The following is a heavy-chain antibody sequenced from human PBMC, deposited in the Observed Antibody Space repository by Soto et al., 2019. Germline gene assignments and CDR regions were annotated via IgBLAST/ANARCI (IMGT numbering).Heavy chain of an antibody. V-gene: IGHV3-21*01. CDR2: IGRRSDI. Sequence: PXGSLRLSCEASGVSFSTYSMHWVRQAPGKGLEWVSSIGRRSDIYYADSVKGRFTITRDNAKNSVSLQMNSLRDEDTAVYYCAREETAWPLAYGLDVWGQGTTVTVSS. CDR3: AREETAWPLAYGLDV. CDR1: GVSFSTYS. D-gene: IGHD2-21*02. J-gene: IGHJ6*02.